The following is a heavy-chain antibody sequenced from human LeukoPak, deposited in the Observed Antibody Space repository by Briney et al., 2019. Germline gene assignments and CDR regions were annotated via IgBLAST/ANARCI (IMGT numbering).Heavy chain of an antibody. D-gene: IGHD3-9*01. Sequence: SETLSLTCTVSGDSISGYYYNWIRQPPGKGLEWIGFIHSSGTTEYIPSLRGRVTLSVATSKNQLSLKLTSVTAADTAVYYCARLTATPAGSYHYHYIHVWGKGTTDTVSS. CDR1: GDSISGYY. CDR3: ARLTATPAGSYHYHYIHV. J-gene: IGHJ6*03. V-gene: IGHV4-4*09. CDR2: IHSSGTT.